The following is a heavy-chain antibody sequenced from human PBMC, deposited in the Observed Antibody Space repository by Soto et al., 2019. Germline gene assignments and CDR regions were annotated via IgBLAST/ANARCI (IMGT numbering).Heavy chain of an antibody. Sequence: PSETLSLTCNVSGGSIHSGDYYWTWIRHHPEKGLEWIGNIHYRGNTYYSPSLESRVSISVDTSKNLFSLRLTSVTAADTAVYYCAREGGSYDSGGFLIRGAFDIWGRGTMVTVSS. D-gene: IGHD3-22*01. CDR3: AREGGSYDSGGFLIRGAFDI. CDR2: IHYRGNT. V-gene: IGHV4-31*03. CDR1: GGSIHSGDYY. J-gene: IGHJ3*02.